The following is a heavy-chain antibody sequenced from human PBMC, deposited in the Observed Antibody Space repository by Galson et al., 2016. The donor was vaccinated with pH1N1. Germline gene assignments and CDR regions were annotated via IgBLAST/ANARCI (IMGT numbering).Heavy chain of an antibody. V-gene: IGHV3-30*04. CDR3: ARSRDFSFDY. Sequence: SLRLSCAASGFTLSCCAMHWVRQAPGKGLECVALISKDGNNVYYADSVKGRFTISRGSSNNTLYLQMNSLRTEDTAIYYCARSRDFSFDYWGQGALVT. D-gene: IGHD4-11*01. J-gene: IGHJ4*02. CDR2: ISKDGNNV. CDR1: GFTLSCCA.